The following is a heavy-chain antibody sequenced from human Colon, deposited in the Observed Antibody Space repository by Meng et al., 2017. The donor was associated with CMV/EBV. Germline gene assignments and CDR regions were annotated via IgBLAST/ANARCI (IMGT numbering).Heavy chain of an antibody. Sequence: QVPLVQSGAAVKGPGAPFKAVCKTSGYTFSDYYMPWVRQAPGQGLGWMGRIRADGSATNYAKKLRGRVSMTRDASASTAYMELSGLTSDDTSVYFCVRSSGWSLFDYWGPGALVTVSS. CDR2: IRADGSAT. CDR3: VRSSGWSLFDY. J-gene: IGHJ4*02. V-gene: IGHV1-2*06. D-gene: IGHD6-19*01. CDR1: GYTFSDYY.